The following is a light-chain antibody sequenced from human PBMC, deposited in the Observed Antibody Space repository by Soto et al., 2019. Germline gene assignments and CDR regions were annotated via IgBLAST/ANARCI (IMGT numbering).Light chain of an antibody. CDR2: EGT. V-gene: IGLV2-14*02. CDR1: SSDVGTYYF. J-gene: IGLJ1*01. CDR3: SSYTSRSTLV. Sequence: QSVLTQPASVSGSLGQSITISCTGSSSDVGTYYFVSWYQQHPGKVPKLMIYEGTKRPSGVSDRFSGSKSGNTASMTISGLQAEDEANYYCSSYTSRSTLVFGTGTKVTVL.